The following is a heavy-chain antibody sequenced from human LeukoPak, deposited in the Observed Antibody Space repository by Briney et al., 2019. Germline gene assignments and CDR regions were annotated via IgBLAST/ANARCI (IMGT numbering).Heavy chain of an antibody. D-gene: IGHD6-6*01. Sequence: SETLSLTCTVSGGSIGSSSYYWGWIRQPPGKGLEWIGSIYYSGSTYYNPSLKSRVTISVDTSKNQFSLKLSSVTAADTAVYYCASYSSSLAIDYWGQGTLVTVSS. J-gene: IGHJ4*02. CDR3: ASYSSSLAIDY. V-gene: IGHV4-39*07. CDR1: GGSIGSSSYY. CDR2: IYYSGST.